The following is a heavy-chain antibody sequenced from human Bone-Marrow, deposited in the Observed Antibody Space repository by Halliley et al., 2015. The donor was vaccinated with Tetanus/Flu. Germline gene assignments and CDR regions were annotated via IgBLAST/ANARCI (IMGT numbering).Heavy chain of an antibody. D-gene: IGHD2-21*02. V-gene: IGHV3-23*01. CDR3: ARDGVTGNGVWDWFAP. J-gene: IGHJ5*02. CDR2: IGATDGTT. CDR1: GFTFSDYA. Sequence: AASGFTFSDYAMNWVRQAPGKGLEWVASIGATDGTTYYTDSVRGRFTISRDNSKNTLYLQMNSLRVEDTALYYCARDGVTGNGVWDWFAPWGQGTQVPVSS.